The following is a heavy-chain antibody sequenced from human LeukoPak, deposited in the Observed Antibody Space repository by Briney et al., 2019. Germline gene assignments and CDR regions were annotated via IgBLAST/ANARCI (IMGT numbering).Heavy chain of an antibody. Sequence: PGGSLRLSCVASGFTFGKYWMSWVRQAPGKGLEWVANIKQDGSEEYYVDSVKGRFTISRDNAKNSLYLQMNSLRAEDTAVYYCASKGCTGGNCKHYFDYWGQGTLVTVAS. CDR1: GFTFGKYW. V-gene: IGHV3-7*03. D-gene: IGHD2-8*02. J-gene: IGHJ4*02. CDR3: ASKGCTGGNCKHYFDY. CDR2: IKQDGSEE.